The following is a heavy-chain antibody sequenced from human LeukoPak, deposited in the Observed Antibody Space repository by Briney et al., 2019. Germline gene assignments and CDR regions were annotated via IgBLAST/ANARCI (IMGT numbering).Heavy chain of an antibody. Sequence: GGSLRLSCAASGFTFSSYSMNWVRQAPGKGLEWVSSISSSSSYIYYADSVKGRFTISRDNAKNSLYLQMNSLRAEDTAVYYCARDGFFGYGDPLPGVDAFDIWGQGTMVTVSS. CDR3: ARDGFFGYGDPLPGVDAFDI. CDR2: ISSSSSYI. J-gene: IGHJ3*02. V-gene: IGHV3-21*01. D-gene: IGHD4-17*01. CDR1: GFTFSSYS.